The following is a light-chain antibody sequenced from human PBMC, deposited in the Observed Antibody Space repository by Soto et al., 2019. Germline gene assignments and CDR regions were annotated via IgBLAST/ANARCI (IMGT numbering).Light chain of an antibody. J-gene: IGLJ1*01. Sequence: QSALTRPASVSGSPGQSITISCTGTSSDVGSYNLVSWYQQHPGKAPKLMIYEVSKRPSGVSNRFSGSKSGNTASLTISGLQAEDEADYYCCSYAGSSLYVFGTGTKVTVL. CDR3: CSYAGSSLYV. CDR2: EVS. V-gene: IGLV2-23*02. CDR1: SSDVGSYNL.